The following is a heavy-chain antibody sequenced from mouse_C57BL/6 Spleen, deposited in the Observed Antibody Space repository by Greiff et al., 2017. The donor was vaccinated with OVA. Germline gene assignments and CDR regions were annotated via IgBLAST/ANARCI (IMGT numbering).Heavy chain of an antibody. CDR1: GYSITSGYY. CDR2: ISYDGSN. Sequence: EVQLVESGPGLVKPSQSLSLTCSVTGYSITSGYYWNWIRQFPGNKLEWMGYISYDGSNNYNPSLKNRISITRDTSKNQFFLKLNSVTTEDTATYYCARERAYYSNYPYYFDYWGQGTTLTVSS. CDR3: ARERAYYSNYPYYFDY. D-gene: IGHD2-5*01. V-gene: IGHV3-6*01. J-gene: IGHJ2*01.